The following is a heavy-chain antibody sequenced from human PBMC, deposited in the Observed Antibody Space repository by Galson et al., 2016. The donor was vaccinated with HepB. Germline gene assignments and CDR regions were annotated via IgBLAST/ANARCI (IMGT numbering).Heavy chain of an antibody. CDR1: EYTFTGYN. J-gene: IGHJ3*02. CDR3: ARERAYDFWRRGGAFDI. Sequence: SVKVSCKASEYTFTGYNMHWVRQAPGQGLEWMGRINPNSGGTNYAQKFQGWVTVTRDTSISTVYMELNRLRSDDTAVYYCARERAYDFWRRGGAFDIWGQGTMVTVSS. V-gene: IGHV1-2*04. CDR2: INPNSGGT. D-gene: IGHD3-3*01.